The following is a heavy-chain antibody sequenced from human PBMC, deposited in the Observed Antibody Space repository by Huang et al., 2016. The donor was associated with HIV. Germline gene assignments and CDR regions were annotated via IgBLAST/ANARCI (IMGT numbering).Heavy chain of an antibody. V-gene: IGHV4-34*01. CDR3: ARASWYEPRSWYFGL. D-gene: IGHD6-13*01. CDR1: GGSVSGHY. CDR2: INDNGYT. J-gene: IGHJ2*01. Sequence: QVQLQQWGAGLLKPSETLSLTCAVYGGSVSGHYWSWIRQPPETGLDWIAEINDNGYTIYNPSLKIRVTISVHTSRYQFSQKLNSVTAADAAVYYCARASWYEPRSWYFGLWGRGTLVTVSS.